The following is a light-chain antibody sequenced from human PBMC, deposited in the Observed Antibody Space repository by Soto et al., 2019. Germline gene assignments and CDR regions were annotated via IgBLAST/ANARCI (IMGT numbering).Light chain of an antibody. J-gene: IGLJ2*01. CDR2: EVS. CDR1: NSDVGSYNL. CDR3: CSYAGGSTFVV. V-gene: IGLV2-23*02. Sequence: QSALTQPASVSGSPGQSITLSCTGTNSDVGSYNLVSWYQQHPGKAPKLMIYEVSSRPSGVSNRFSGSKSGNTASLTISGLQPEDEADYYCCSYAGGSTFVVFGGGTKLTVL.